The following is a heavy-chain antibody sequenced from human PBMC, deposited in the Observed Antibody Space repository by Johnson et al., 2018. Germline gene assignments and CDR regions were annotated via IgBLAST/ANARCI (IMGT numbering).Heavy chain of an antibody. CDR1: GFSFDDYG. Sequence: VQLVESGGSVVRPGGSLRLSCVVSGFSFDDYGMTWVRQAPGKGLEWVSLISGGGRDTYYADSVKGRFTISRDNRRNSVYLQMSSLRTEDTAFYYCVKDKNGGFDYWGKGTLVTVSS. CDR2: ISGGGRDT. CDR3: VKDKNGGFDY. J-gene: IGHJ4*02. D-gene: IGHD3-10*01. V-gene: IGHV3-43*02.